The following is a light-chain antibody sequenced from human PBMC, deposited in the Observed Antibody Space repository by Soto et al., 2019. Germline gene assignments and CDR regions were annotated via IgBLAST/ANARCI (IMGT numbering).Light chain of an antibody. CDR1: QNIRNL. J-gene: IGKJ1*01. CDR3: QQPYSTVRT. CDR2: DAS. Sequence: IQMTQSPSTLSAAVVDSVPITFRSSQNIRNLLAWYQQKPGKAPKPLIYDASTLKTGVPSRFSGSGSGTEFTLTISSLQPEDFATYSCQQPYSTVRTFGQGTKVDIK. V-gene: IGKV1-5*01.